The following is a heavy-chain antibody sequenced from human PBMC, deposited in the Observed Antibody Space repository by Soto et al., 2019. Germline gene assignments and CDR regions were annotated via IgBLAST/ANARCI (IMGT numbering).Heavy chain of an antibody. V-gene: IGHV4-30-2*01. D-gene: IGHD6-13*01. CDR2: IYHSGST. CDR1: GGSISSGGYS. CDR3: ARETVLAASGSPNIHYSYGMDV. Sequence: QLQLQESGSGLVKPSQTLSLTCAVSGGSISSGGYSWSWIRQPPGKGLEWIGYIYHSGSTYYNPSLKSRGTISVDRSKNQFSLKLCFVTAADTAVYYCARETVLAASGSPNIHYSYGMDVWGQGTTVTVSS. J-gene: IGHJ6*02.